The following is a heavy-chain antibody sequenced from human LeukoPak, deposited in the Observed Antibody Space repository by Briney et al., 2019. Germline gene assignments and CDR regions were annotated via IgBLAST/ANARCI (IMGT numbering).Heavy chain of an antibody. CDR3: TRALCINGVCEWFDP. J-gene: IGHJ5*02. D-gene: IGHD2-8*01. Sequence: SETLSLTCSVSGASLSSGNYFWTWIRQPTGKGLEWIGRLSTRGNTNYNPSLESRVTISGDTSKNQFSLQLRSVTAADTAVYYCTRALCINGVCEWFDPWGQGTLVTVSS. CDR2: LSTRGNT. V-gene: IGHV4-61*02. CDR1: GASLSSGNYF.